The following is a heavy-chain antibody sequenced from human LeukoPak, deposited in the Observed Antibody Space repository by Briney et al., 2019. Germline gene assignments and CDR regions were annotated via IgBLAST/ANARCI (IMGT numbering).Heavy chain of an antibody. Sequence: GESLKISCKGSGYSFTSYWIGWVRQMPGKGLEWMGIIYPGDSDTRYNPSFQGQVTISADKSISTAYLQWSSLKASDTAMYYCARPDAAGPNGYYYGMDVWGEGTTVTVSS. CDR1: GYSFTSYW. CDR2: IYPGDSDT. J-gene: IGHJ6*04. V-gene: IGHV5-51*01. D-gene: IGHD6-13*01. CDR3: ARPDAAGPNGYYYGMDV.